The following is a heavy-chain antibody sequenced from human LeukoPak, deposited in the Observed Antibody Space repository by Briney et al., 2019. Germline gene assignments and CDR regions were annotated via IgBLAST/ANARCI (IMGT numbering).Heavy chain of an antibody. V-gene: IGHV4-34*01. J-gene: IGHJ3*02. CDR2: INHSGST. CDR3: ARWSARDAFDI. Sequence: SETLSLTCAVYGGSFSGYYWSWIRQPPGKGLEWIGEINHSGSTNYNPSLKSRVTISADTSKNQFSLKLSSVTAADTAVYYCARWSARDAFDIWGQGTMVTVSS. CDR1: GGSFSGYY.